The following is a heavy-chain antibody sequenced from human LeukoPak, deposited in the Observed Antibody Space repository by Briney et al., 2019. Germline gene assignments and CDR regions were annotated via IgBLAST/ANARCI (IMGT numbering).Heavy chain of an antibody. CDR2: IKQDGSEK. Sequence: GGSLRLSCAASGFTFSTHWMIWVRQAPGKGLEWVANIKQDGSEKYYVDSVKGRFIISRDNAKNSLYLQMNSLRVEDTAVYYCANALGAHYFDSWGQGTLVTVSS. CDR3: ANALGAHYFDS. J-gene: IGHJ4*02. CDR1: GFTFSTHW. V-gene: IGHV3-7*05. D-gene: IGHD1-26*01.